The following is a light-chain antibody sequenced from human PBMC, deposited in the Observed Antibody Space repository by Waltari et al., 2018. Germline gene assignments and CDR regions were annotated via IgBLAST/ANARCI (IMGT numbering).Light chain of an antibody. V-gene: IGKV1-5*03. CDR2: KAS. CDR1: QSINSW. Sequence: DIQMTQSPSPVSASVGDRVTITCRASQSINSWLAWYQQKPGKAPKLLLYKASTLESGVPSRFSGSGSGTEFTLTISSLQPDDFATYYCHQYNSYSAFGQGTKVEVK. CDR3: HQYNSYSA. J-gene: IGKJ1*01.